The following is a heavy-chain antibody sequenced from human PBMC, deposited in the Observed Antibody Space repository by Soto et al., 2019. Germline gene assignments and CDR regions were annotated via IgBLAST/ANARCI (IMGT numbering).Heavy chain of an antibody. Sequence: GPSLKISCKGVGYRLDGAWIAWERQMPGKGLEWMGIIKPGGSDLRYSPSFRGQVTISADAAVNTAYLQWDSLKASDTAMYYCARQITYICDFWGKRTLVTVSS. CDR1: GYRLDGAW. CDR3: ARQITYICDF. D-gene: IGHD3-10*01. CDR2: IKPGGSDL. J-gene: IGHJ4*02. V-gene: IGHV5-51*01.